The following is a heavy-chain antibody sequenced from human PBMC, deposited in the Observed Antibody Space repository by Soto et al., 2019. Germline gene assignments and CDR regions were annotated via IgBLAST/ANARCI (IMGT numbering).Heavy chain of an antibody. CDR3: ASGIAVAEQYFDY. CDR1: GGSISSYY. Sequence: SETLSLTCTVSGGSISSYYWSWIRQPPGKGLEWIGYIYYSGSTNYNPSLKSRVTISVDTSKNQFSLKLSSVTAADTAVYYCASGIAVAEQYFDYWGQGTLVTVSS. J-gene: IGHJ4*02. CDR2: IYYSGST. V-gene: IGHV4-59*01. D-gene: IGHD6-19*01.